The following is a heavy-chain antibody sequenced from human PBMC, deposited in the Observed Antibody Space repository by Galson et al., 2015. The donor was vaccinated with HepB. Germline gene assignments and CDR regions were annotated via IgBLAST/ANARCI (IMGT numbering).Heavy chain of an antibody. CDR3: VRAGDGYNWDWYFDL. CDR1: GYTFTSYG. Sequence: SVKVSCKASGYTFTSYGISWVRQAPGQGLEWMGWISAYNGNTNYAQKLQGRVTMTTDTSTSTAYMELRSLRSDDTAVYYCVRAGDGYNWDWYFDLWGRGTLVTVSS. V-gene: IGHV1-18*01. CDR2: ISAYNGNT. J-gene: IGHJ2*01. D-gene: IGHD5-24*01.